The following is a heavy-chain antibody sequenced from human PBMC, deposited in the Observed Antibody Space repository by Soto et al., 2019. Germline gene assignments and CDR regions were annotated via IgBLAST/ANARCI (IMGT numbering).Heavy chain of an antibody. Sequence: SQTLCLTSTVAGGTLISYRGSWIRQAPGKGMEWIGYIYYTGSTNYSPSLKSRVTISVDTSKNQFSLKLSSVTAADTAVYYCARIGVSAIQDLHAYRGRGTLDSGSS. D-gene: IGHD3-3*01. CDR3: ARIGVSAIQDLHAY. CDR1: GGTLISYR. J-gene: IGHJ1*01. V-gene: IGHV4-59*01. CDR2: IYYTGST.